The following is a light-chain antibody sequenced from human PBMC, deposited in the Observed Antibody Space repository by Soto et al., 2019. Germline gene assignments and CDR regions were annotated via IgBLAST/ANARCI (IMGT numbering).Light chain of an antibody. CDR3: QQYKSYSWT. J-gene: IGKJ1*01. Sequence: DIQMTQSPSTLSASVGDRVTITCRASQSINNWLAWYQQKPGKAPNVLIYQASSLESGVPSRFSGSGSGKEFALTISSRQPDDFATYYCQQYKSYSWTFGQGTKVEIK. CDR1: QSINNW. CDR2: QAS. V-gene: IGKV1-5*03.